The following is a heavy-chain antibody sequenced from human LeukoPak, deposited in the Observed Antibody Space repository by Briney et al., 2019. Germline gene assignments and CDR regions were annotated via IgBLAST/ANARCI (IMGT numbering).Heavy chain of an antibody. D-gene: IGHD6-25*01. CDR3: ARGGSGLYLYYYMDV. V-gene: IGHV3-21*06. Sequence: GGSLRLSCAPSGLTFSDYSMSWVRQAPGKGLEWVASISTVSTYTFYGDSVKGRFTISRDNAKNSLYLQMSYLTAEDTAVYYCARGGSGLYLYYYMDVWGKGTTVTVSS. J-gene: IGHJ6*03. CDR2: ISTVSTYT. CDR1: GLTFSDYS.